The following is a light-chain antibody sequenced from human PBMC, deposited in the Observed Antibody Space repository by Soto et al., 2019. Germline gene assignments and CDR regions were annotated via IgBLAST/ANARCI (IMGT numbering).Light chain of an antibody. Sequence: DIVITQSPDSLPVSFVEMAAIKSNSGKRVLSSSNNNNYLAWYQQKPGQPPKLLIYWASTRESGVPDRFSGSGSGTDFTLTISSLQAEDVAVYYCQQYHTTPWTFGQGTKVDIK. J-gene: IGKJ1*01. CDR3: QQYHTTPWT. CDR1: KRVLSSSNNNNY. CDR2: WAS. V-gene: IGKV4-1*01.